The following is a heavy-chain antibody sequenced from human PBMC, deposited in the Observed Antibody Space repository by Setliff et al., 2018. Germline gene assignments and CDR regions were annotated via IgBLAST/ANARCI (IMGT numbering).Heavy chain of an antibody. J-gene: IGHJ4*02. CDR1: GYSFTSYW. Sequence: GESLKISCKGSGYSFTSYWIGWVRQMPGKGLEWMGIIYPGDSDTRYSPSFQGQVTISADKSISTAYLQWSSLKASDTAMYYCARHGLQFLEWLSAFDYWGQGTLVTVSS. CDR3: ARHGLQFLEWLSAFDY. D-gene: IGHD3-3*01. V-gene: IGHV5-51*01. CDR2: IYPGDSDT.